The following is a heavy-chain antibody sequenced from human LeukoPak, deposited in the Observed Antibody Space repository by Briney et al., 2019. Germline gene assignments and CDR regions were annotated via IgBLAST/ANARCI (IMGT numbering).Heavy chain of an antibody. J-gene: IGHJ3*02. CDR3: AKDIVVVPAAPVAFDI. Sequence: GGSLRLSCAASGFTFSSYAMSWVRQAPGKGLEWVSAISGSGGSTYYADSVKGRFTISRDNSKNTLYLQMNSLRAGDTAVYYCAKDIVVVPAAPVAFDIWGQGTMVTVSS. D-gene: IGHD2-2*01. V-gene: IGHV3-23*01. CDR2: ISGSGGST. CDR1: GFTFSSYA.